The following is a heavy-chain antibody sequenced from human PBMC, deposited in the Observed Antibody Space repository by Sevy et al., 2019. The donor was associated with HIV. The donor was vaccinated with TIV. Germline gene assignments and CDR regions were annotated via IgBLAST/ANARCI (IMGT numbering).Heavy chain of an antibody. Sequence: ASVKVSCKASGYTFTSYGISWVRQAPGQGLEWMGWISAYNGNTNYAQNLQGRVTMTTDTSTSTAYMELRSLRSDDTTVYHCARDLSCSSTSCYLSTAMVGPYYYYYMDVWGKGTTVTVSS. V-gene: IGHV1-18*01. CDR3: ARDLSCSSTSCYLSTAMVGPYYYYYMDV. D-gene: IGHD2-2*01. J-gene: IGHJ6*03. CDR2: ISAYNGNT. CDR1: GYTFTSYG.